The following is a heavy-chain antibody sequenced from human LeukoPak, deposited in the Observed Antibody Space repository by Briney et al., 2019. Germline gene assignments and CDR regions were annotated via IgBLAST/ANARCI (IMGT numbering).Heavy chain of an antibody. CDR3: ARDPGGDWFDP. V-gene: IGHV4-59*01. CDR2: IYYGGST. D-gene: IGHD3-16*01. J-gene: IGHJ5*02. CDR1: GGSISSYY. Sequence: SETLSLTCSVSGGSISSYYWSWIRQPPGKGLEWIGYIYYGGSTNYNPSLKSRVTISVDTSKNQFSLKLSSVTAADTAVYYCARDPGGDWFDPWGQGTLVTVSS.